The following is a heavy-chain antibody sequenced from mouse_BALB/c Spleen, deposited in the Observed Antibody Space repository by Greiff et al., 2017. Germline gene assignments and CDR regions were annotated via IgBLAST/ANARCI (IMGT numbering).Heavy chain of an antibody. CDR1: GFTFSSYT. V-gene: IGHV5-6-4*01. CDR2: ISSGGSYT. D-gene: IGHD1-1*01. CDR3: TRGTTVVEDYAMDY. J-gene: IGHJ4*01. Sequence: EVMLVESGGGLVKPGGSLKLSCAASGFTFSSYTMSWVRQTPEKRLEWVATISSGGSYTYYPDSVKGRFTISRDNAKNTLYLQMSSLKSEDTAMYYCTRGTTVVEDYAMDYWGQGTSVTVSS.